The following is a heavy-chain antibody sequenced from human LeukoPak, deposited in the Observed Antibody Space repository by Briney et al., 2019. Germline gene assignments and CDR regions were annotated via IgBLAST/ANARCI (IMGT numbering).Heavy chain of an antibody. Sequence: GGSLRLSCAASGFTFSSYAMSWVRQAPGKGLEWVSFISGHGDSRYYADSVKGRFSIFRDNSKNTLYLQMNSLRAEDTAVYYCAKHGGYSKGSFDYWGQGTLVTVSS. CDR3: AKHGGYSKGSFDY. V-gene: IGHV3-23*01. CDR1: GFTFSSYA. D-gene: IGHD5-18*01. J-gene: IGHJ4*02. CDR2: ISGHGDSR.